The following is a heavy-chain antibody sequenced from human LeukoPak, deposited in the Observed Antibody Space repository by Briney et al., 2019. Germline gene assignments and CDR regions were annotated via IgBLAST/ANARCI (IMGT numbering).Heavy chain of an antibody. CDR2: ISWNSGSI. D-gene: IGHD3-9*01. Sequence: GGSLRLSCAASGFTFDDYAMHWVRQAPGKGLEWVSGISWNSGSIGYADSVKGRFTISRDNSKNTLYLQMNSLRAEDTAVYYCARERYRHYYGMDVWGQGTTVTVSS. J-gene: IGHJ6*02. CDR3: ARERYRHYYGMDV. CDR1: GFTFDDYA. V-gene: IGHV3-9*01.